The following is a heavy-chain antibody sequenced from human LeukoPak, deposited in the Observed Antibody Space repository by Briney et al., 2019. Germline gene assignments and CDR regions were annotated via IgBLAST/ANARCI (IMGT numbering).Heavy chain of an antibody. V-gene: IGHV1-2*02. CDR1: GYTFTGYY. D-gene: IGHD2-21*02. CDR2: INPNSGGT. CDR3: ARVSGQVVVTVPGYYYYMDV. J-gene: IGHJ6*03. Sequence: APVKVSCKASGYTFTGYYMHWVRQAPGQGLEWMGWINPNSGGTNYAQKFQGRVTMTRDTSISTAYMELSRLRSDDTAVYYCARVSGQVVVTVPGYYYYMDVWGKGTTVTISS.